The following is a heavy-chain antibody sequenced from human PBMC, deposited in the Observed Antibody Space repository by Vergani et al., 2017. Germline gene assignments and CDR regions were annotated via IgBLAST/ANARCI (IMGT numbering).Heavy chain of an antibody. CDR3: AKLGSTVAIASERAYYFDY. V-gene: IGHV1-46*01. D-gene: IGHD6-25*01. CDR1: GYTFTSYG. J-gene: IGHJ4*02. Sequence: QVQLVQSGAEVKKPGASVKVSCTASGYTFTSYGISWVRQAPGQGLEWMGIINPSGGSTSYAQKFQGRVTMTRDTSTSTVYMELNSLRAEDTAVYYCAKLGSTVAIASERAYYFDYWGQGTLVTVSS. CDR2: INPSGGST.